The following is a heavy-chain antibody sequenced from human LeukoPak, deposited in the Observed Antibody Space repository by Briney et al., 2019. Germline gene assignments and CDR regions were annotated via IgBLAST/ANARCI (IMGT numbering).Heavy chain of an antibody. J-gene: IGHJ4*02. D-gene: IGHD3-22*01. CDR1: GFTFSRFA. Sequence: PGGSLRLSCAASGFTFSRFAMSWVRQAPGKGLEWVSGISGSGGSTYYADSVKGRFTISRDNSKNTLYLQMNGLRAEDTAIYYRATYRRGYHDSNESYYFDHWGQGTLVTVSS. CDR3: ATYRRGYHDSNESYYFDH. CDR2: ISGSGGST. V-gene: IGHV3-23*01.